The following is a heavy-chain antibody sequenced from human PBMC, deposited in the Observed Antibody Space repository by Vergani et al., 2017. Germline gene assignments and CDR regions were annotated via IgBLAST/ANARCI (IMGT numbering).Heavy chain of an antibody. CDR3: ARAGEEFSSQYEPRILDY. V-gene: IGHV1-69*01. CDR1: GGTFSSYA. J-gene: IGHJ4*02. Sequence: QVQLVQSGAEVKKPGSSVKVSCKASGGTFSSYAISWVRQAPGQGLEWMGGIIPIFGTANYAQKFQGRVTITADESTSTAYMELSSLRSEDTAVYYCARAGEEFSSQYEPRILDYWGQGTLVTVSS. D-gene: IGHD6-13*01. CDR2: IIPIFGTA.